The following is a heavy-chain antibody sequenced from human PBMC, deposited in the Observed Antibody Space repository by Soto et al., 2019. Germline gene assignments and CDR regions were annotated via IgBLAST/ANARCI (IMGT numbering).Heavy chain of an antibody. CDR1: GFTFSSYT. CDR3: ARDRGGGRFDY. D-gene: IGHD3-10*01. CDR2: ISSGSSTI. Sequence: EVQLVESGGGLVQPGGSLRLSCAASGFTFSSYTMHWVRQTPGKGLEWLSYISSGSSTIYYADSVKGRFTISRDNAKNSLYLHMNSLRDEDTAEYYCARDRGGGRFDYWGQGTLVTVSS. V-gene: IGHV3-48*02. J-gene: IGHJ4*02.